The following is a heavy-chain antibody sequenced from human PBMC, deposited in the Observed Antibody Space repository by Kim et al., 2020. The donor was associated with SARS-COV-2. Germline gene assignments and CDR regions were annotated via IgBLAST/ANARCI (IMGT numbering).Heavy chain of an antibody. CDR3: ARTVGFDY. CDR2: TGNT. V-gene: IGHV1-3*01. D-gene: IGHD4-17*01. Sequence: TGNTQYAQKFHGRVAITRDTSATTVYMELSSMTSEDTAVYYCARTVGFDYWGQGTPVTVSS. J-gene: IGHJ4*02.